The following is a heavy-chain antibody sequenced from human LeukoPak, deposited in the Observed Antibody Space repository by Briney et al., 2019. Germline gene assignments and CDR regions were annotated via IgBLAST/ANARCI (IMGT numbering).Heavy chain of an antibody. CDR2: IYTSGST. D-gene: IGHD3-22*01. Sequence: KSSETLSLTCTVSGGSISSGSYYWSWIRQPAGKGLEWIGRIYTSGSTNYNPSLKSRVTISVDTSKNQFSLKLSSVTAADTAVYYCARLYDRDLYPWGQGTLVTVSS. J-gene: IGHJ5*02. CDR3: ARLYDRDLYP. CDR1: GGSISSGSYY. V-gene: IGHV4-61*02.